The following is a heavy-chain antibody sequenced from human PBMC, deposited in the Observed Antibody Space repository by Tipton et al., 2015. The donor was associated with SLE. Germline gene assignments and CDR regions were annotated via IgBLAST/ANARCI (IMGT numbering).Heavy chain of an antibody. CDR2: ISSSGSTI. V-gene: IGHV3-11*01. CDR1: GFTFSDYY. D-gene: IGHD6-19*01. Sequence: SLRLSCAASGFTFSDYYMSWIRQAPGKGLEWVSYISSSGSTIYYADSVKGRFTISRDNAKNTLYLQMNSLRAEDTAVYYCAKPIKPGIAVAGAFDIWGQGTMVTVSS. CDR3: AKPIKPGIAVAGAFDI. J-gene: IGHJ3*02.